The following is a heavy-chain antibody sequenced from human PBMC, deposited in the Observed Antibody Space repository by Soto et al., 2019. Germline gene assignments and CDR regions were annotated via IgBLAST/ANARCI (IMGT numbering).Heavy chain of an antibody. CDR3: AKGAGANHDAFDI. D-gene: IGHD3-10*01. V-gene: IGHV3-23*01. J-gene: IGHJ3*02. CDR1: GFTFSSYA. Sequence: EVQLLESGGGLVQPGGSLRLSCAASGFTFSSYAMNWVRQAPGKRLEWVSTISGSGDSTYYADSVKGRFTIPRDNSKNTLYLQMNSLRAEDSAIYYCAKGAGANHDAFDIWGQGTMVTVSS. CDR2: ISGSGDST.